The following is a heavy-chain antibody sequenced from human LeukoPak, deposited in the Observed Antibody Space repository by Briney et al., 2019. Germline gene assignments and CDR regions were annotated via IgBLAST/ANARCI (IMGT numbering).Heavy chain of an antibody. D-gene: IGHD3-9*01. CDR1: GFTFSSYW. V-gene: IGHV3-7*03. CDR2: IKQDGSEK. Sequence: PGGSLRLSCAASGFTFSSYWMSWVRQAPGKGLEWVANIKQDGSEKYYVDSVKGRFTISRDNAKNSLYLQMNSLRAEDTAVYYCARQRGEYYDILTGYYNAYYFDYWGQGTLVTVSS. CDR3: ARQRGEYYDILTGYYNAYYFDY. J-gene: IGHJ4*02.